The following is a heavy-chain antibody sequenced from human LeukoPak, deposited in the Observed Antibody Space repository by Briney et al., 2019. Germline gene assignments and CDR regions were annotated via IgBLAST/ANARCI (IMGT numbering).Heavy chain of an antibody. Sequence: SQTLSLTCTVSCYSISSGYYWGWIRQPPGKGLEWIGNIHHSGSTYYNPSLKSRVTISVDTSKNQLSLKLSSVTAADTAVYYCARVAAGIGFFQHWGQGTLVTVSS. V-gene: IGHV4-38-2*02. CDR1: CYSISSGYY. CDR3: ARVAAGIGFFQH. D-gene: IGHD6-13*01. CDR2: IHHSGST. J-gene: IGHJ1*01.